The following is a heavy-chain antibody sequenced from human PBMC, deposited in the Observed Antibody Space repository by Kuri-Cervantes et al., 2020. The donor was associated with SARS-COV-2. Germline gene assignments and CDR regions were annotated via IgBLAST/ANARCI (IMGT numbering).Heavy chain of an antibody. D-gene: IGHD3-10*01. Sequence: ASVKVSCKASGYTFTSYGISWVRLAPGQGLEWMGWISAYNGNTNYAQKLQGRVTMTTDTSTSTAYMELRSLRSDDTAVYYCARGGLLWFGELSDYYYYMDVWGKGTTVTVSS. J-gene: IGHJ6*03. CDR1: GYTFTSYG. CDR3: ARGGLLWFGELSDYYYYMDV. V-gene: IGHV1-18*01. CDR2: ISAYNGNT.